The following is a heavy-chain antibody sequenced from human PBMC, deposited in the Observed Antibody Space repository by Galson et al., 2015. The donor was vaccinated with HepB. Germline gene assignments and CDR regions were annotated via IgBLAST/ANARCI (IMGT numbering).Heavy chain of an antibody. CDR3: ASSRFGFSGWFDP. CDR2: TYYRSKWFN. CDR1: GDSVSSDIAA. D-gene: IGHD2-2*01. Sequence: CAISGDSVSSDIAAWNWIRQSPSRGFEWLGRTYYRSKWFNDYSPSVRSRIIINSDTSKNHFSLHLNSVTPEDTAVYYWASSRFGFSGWFDPWGQGILVTVSS. J-gene: IGHJ5*02. V-gene: IGHV6-1*01.